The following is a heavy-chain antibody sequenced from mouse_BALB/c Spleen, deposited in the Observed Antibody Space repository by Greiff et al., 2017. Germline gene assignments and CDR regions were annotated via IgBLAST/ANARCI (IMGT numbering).Heavy chain of an antibody. CDR1: GFTFSSYA. J-gene: IGHJ2*01. CDR2: ISSGGSYT. D-gene: IGHD1-2*01. V-gene: IGHV5-9-3*01. Sequence: EVQLVESGGGLVKPGGSLKLSCAASGFTFSSYAMSWVRQTPEKRLEWVATISSGGSYTYYPDSVKGRFTISRDNAKNTLYLQMSSLRSEDTAMYYCARGITTDLDYWGQGTTLTVSS. CDR3: ARGITTDLDY.